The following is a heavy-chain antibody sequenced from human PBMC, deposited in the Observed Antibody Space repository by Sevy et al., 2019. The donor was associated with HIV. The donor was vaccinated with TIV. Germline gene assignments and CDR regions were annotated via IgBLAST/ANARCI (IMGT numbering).Heavy chain of an antibody. D-gene: IGHD2-15*01. J-gene: IGHJ4*02. V-gene: IGHV3-53*01. CDR3: ARFSGGSKGTAFDY. CDR1: GFTVNTNY. CDR2: IYSGGST. Sequence: GGSLRLSCTASGFTVNTNYMSWVRQAPEKGLEWVSVIYSGGSTYYADSVKVRFTISRDNSKNTVYLQMNSLRAEDTAVYYCARFSGGSKGTAFDYWGQGTLVTVSS.